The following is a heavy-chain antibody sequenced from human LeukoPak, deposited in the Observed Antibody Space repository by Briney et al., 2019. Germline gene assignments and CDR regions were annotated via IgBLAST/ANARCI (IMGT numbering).Heavy chain of an antibody. D-gene: IGHD5-18*01. CDR1: GGSISSSPYY. V-gene: IGHV4-39*01. CDR2: TYYSEST. CDR3: ARLKRGYSYGFPDY. J-gene: IGHJ4*02. Sequence: NPSETLSLTCTVSGGSISSSPYYWGWIRQPPGKGLEWIGSTYYSESTYYNPSLKSRVTISVDTSKNQFSLKLSSVTAADTAVYYCARLKRGYSYGFPDYWGQGTLVTVSS.